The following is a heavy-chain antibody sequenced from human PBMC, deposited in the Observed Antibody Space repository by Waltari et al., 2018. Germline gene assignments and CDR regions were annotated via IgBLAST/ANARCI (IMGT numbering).Heavy chain of an antibody. V-gene: IGHV3-48*04. D-gene: IGHD3-10*01. CDR3: AGIRRGFWFFDL. J-gene: IGHJ2*01. Sequence: EVQLVESGGGLVQPGGSLRLSCAAYGMTLPTYSMNWVRQAPGKGLEWISYVSGDSGYIYYADSVRGRFTISRDNAQNSMYLQMNNLRADDTAVYYCAGIRRGFWFFDLWGRGTLVTVSS. CDR1: GMTLPTYS. CDR2: VSGDSGYI.